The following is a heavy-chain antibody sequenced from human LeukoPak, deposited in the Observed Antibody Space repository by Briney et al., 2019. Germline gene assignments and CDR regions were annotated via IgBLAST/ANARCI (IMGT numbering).Heavy chain of an antibody. Sequence: GASVKVSCKASGGTFSSYAISWVRQAPGQGLEWMGGIIPIFGAANYAQKLQGRVTMTTDTSTSTAYMELRSLRSDDTAVYYCARDDTIFGVVPPDYWGQGTLVTVSS. V-gene: IGHV1-69*05. CDR1: GGTFSSYA. J-gene: IGHJ4*02. D-gene: IGHD3-3*01. CDR3: ARDDTIFGVVPPDY. CDR2: IIPIFGAA.